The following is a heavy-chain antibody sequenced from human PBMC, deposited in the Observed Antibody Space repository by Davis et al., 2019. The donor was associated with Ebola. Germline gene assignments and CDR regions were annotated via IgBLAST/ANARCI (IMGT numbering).Heavy chain of an antibody. D-gene: IGHD7-27*01. CDR2: INPSIGNT. CDR3: ASGEFVDF. Sequence: ASVKVSCKASGYTFTDYLMHWVRQAPGQGLEWMGLINPSIGNTSLAQKFQDRVTLTRDTSTRTVHMDLSSLISEDTAIYYCASGEFVDFWGQGTLVTVSS. V-gene: IGHV1-46*01. J-gene: IGHJ4*02. CDR1: GYTFTDYL.